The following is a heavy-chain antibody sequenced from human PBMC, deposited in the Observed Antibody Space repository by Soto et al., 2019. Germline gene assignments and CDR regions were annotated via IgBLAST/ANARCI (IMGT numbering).Heavy chain of an antibody. Sequence: PGGSLRLSCAASGFTFISYAMSWGRQAPGKGLEWVSAISGSGGSTYYADSVKGRFTISRDNSKNTLYLQMNSLRAEDTAVYYCAKDGPARTYYDFWSGYYDPGHYYYGMDVWGQGTTVTVSS. D-gene: IGHD3-3*01. J-gene: IGHJ6*02. V-gene: IGHV3-23*01. CDR1: GFTFISYA. CDR2: ISGSGGST. CDR3: AKDGPARTYYDFWSGYYDPGHYYYGMDV.